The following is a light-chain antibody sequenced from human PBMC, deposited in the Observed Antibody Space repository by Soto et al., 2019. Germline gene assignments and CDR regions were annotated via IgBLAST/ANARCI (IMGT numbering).Light chain of an antibody. Sequence: QSVLTQPPSVSGAPGKRVTISCTGSDSNIGARYHVHWYQQLPGKAPRLIIYGNSNRPSGVPDRFSGSKSGSSASLAISGLQADDEATDYCQSYDSNLSGRVFGEGTQLTVL. V-gene: IGLV1-40*01. CDR3: QSYDSNLSGRV. CDR1: DSNIGARYH. J-gene: IGLJ7*01. CDR2: GNS.